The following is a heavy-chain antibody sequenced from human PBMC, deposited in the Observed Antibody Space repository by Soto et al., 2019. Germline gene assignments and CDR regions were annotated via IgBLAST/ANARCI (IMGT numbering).Heavy chain of an antibody. D-gene: IGHD5-18*01. V-gene: IGHV3-33*01. CDR1: GFTFSSYG. Sequence: GGSLRLSCAASGFTFSSYGMHWVRQAPGKGLEWVAVIWYDGSNKYYADSVKGRFTISRDNSKNTLYLQMNSLRAEDTAVYYCARALLVDTAMVLDYWGQGTLVTVSS. CDR2: IWYDGSNK. CDR3: ARALLVDTAMVLDY. J-gene: IGHJ4*02.